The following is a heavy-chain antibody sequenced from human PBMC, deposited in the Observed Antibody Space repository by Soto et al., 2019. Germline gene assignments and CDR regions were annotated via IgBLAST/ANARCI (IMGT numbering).Heavy chain of an antibody. CDR2: IFSNDEK. D-gene: IGHD3-22*01. CDR3: ARRLSDYYDSRYAYYLDY. Sequence: QVTLKESGPVLVKPTETLTLTCTVSGFSLSNARMGVSWIRQPPGKALEWLAHIFSNDEKSYSTSLKSRLTCSKDTSKSQVVLTMTNRDPVDTATYYCARRLSDYYDSRYAYYLDYWGQGTQVTGSS. J-gene: IGHJ4*02. V-gene: IGHV2-26*01. CDR1: GFSLSNARMG.